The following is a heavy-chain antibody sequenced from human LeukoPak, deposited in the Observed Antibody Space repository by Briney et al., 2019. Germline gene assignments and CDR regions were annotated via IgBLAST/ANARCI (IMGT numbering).Heavy chain of an antibody. D-gene: IGHD6-19*01. CDR1: GGSISSNNYY. CDR2: IYYSGST. CDR3: AGNIAVAGRGDYMDV. V-gene: IGHV4-39*01. J-gene: IGHJ6*03. Sequence: SETLSLTCTVSGGSISSNNYYWGWIRQPPGKGLEWIGSIYYSGSTYYNPSLKSRVTISVDTSKNQFSLKLSSVTAADTAVYYCAGNIAVAGRGDYMDVWGKGTTVTISS.